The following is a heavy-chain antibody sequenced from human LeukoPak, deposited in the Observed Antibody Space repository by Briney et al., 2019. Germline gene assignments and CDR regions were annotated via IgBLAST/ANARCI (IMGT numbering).Heavy chain of an antibody. J-gene: IGHJ4*02. D-gene: IGHD6-25*01. CDR3: TTRRQDGC. Sequence: GGSLRLSCVASGFTFSDAWMSWVRQAPGKGLEWVGRIKSKINGGTIDYGAPVKGRFTISRDDSRNTLYLQMNSLKTEDTAVYYCTTRRQDGCWGQGTLVTVS. CDR1: GFTFSDAW. V-gene: IGHV3-15*01. CDR2: IKSKINGGTI.